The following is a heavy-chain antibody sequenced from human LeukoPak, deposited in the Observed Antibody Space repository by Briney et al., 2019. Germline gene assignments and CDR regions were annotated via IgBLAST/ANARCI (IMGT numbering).Heavy chain of an antibody. CDR3: ARYINYDFWSGYYSDAFDI. CDR2: IYTSGST. D-gene: IGHD3-3*01. Sequence: PSETLSLTCTVSGGSISSGSYYWSWIRQPAGKGLEWIGRIYTSGSTNYNPSLKSRVTISVDTSKNQFSLKLSSVTAADTAVYYCARYINYDFWSGYYSDAFDIWGQGTMVTVSS. J-gene: IGHJ3*02. V-gene: IGHV4-61*02. CDR1: GGSISSGSYY.